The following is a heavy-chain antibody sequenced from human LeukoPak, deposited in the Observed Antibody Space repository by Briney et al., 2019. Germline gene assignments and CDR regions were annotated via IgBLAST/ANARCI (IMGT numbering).Heavy chain of an antibody. CDR1: GGSLSSSSYY. Sequence: SETLSLTCTVSGGSLSSSSYYWGWIRQPPGKGLEWIGSIYYSGSTYYNPSLKSRVTISVDTSKNQFSLKLSSVTAADTAVYYCARTAFRYYYMDVWGKGTTVTVSS. D-gene: IGHD2-21*01. CDR2: IYYSGST. J-gene: IGHJ6*03. CDR3: ARTAFRYYYMDV. V-gene: IGHV4-39*01.